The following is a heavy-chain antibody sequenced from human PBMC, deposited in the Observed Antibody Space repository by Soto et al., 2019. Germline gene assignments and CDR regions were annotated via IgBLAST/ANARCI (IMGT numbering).Heavy chain of an antibody. V-gene: IGHV1-3*01. J-gene: IGHJ4*02. Sequence: ASVKVSCKASGYTFTSYAMHWVRQAPGQRLEWMGWINAGNGNTKYSQKFQGRVTITRDTSASTAYMELSSLRSEDTAVYYCARDQSTMVRGVIIDDYWGQGTLVTVSS. CDR2: INAGNGNT. CDR3: ARDQSTMVRGVIIDDY. D-gene: IGHD3-10*01. CDR1: GYTFTSYA.